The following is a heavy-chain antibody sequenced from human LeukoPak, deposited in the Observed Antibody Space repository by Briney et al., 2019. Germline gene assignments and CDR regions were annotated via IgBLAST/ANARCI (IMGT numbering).Heavy chain of an antibody. CDR1: GGSFSGYY. Sequence: SETLSLTCAVYGGSFSGYYWSWIRQPPVKGLEWIGEINHSGSTNYNPSLKSRVTISVDTSKNQFSLKLSSVTAADTAVYYCARGLTQDSAEYRSGSCAFDIWGQGTMVTVSS. V-gene: IGHV4-34*01. J-gene: IGHJ3*02. CDR2: INHSGST. CDR3: ARGLTQDSAEYRSGSCAFDI. D-gene: IGHD2-15*01.